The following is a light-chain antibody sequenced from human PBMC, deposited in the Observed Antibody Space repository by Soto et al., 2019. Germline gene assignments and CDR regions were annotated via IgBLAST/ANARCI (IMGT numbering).Light chain of an antibody. CDR1: SSDVGGYNY. V-gene: IGLV2-14*01. J-gene: IGLJ1*01. CDR2: EVT. CDR3: SSFTSSSTLV. Sequence: QSVLTQPASVSGSPGQSITISCTGTSSDVGGYNYVSWYQHHPGKAPKLMIYEVTNRPSGVSNRFSGSKSGNTASLTISGLQAEDEADYHCSSFTSSSTLVFGTGTKVTVL.